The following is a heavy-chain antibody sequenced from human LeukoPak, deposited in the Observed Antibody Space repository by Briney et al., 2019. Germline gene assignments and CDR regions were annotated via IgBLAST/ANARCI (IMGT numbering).Heavy chain of an antibody. CDR1: GGAFSGYY. V-gene: IGHV4-59*01. Sequence: SETLSLTCAAYGGAFSGYYWSWIRQPPWKSLELIGYICYSGSISYKPSLKSRVIISVDKSKNQFSLKLTSVPAADTAVYYCARLQLRHCSRTSCANEFDYWGQGTLVTVSS. CDR2: ICYSGSI. J-gene: IGHJ4*02. CDR3: ARLQLRHCSRTSCANEFDY. D-gene: IGHD2-2*01.